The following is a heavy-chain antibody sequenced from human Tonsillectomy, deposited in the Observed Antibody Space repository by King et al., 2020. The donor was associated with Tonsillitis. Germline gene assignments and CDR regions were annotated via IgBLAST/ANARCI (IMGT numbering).Heavy chain of an antibody. CDR2: ISSSSSYI. CDR1: GFTFSSYS. CDR3: ARDRVYSSGWYAVSDYYYYGMDV. D-gene: IGHD6-19*01. Sequence: VQLVESGGGLVKPGGSLRLSCAASGFTFSSYSMNWVRQAPGKGLEWVSSISSSSSYIYYADSVKGRFPISRDNAKNSLYLQMNSLRAEDTAVYYCARDRVYSSGWYAVSDYYYYGMDVWGQGTTVTVSS. J-gene: IGHJ6*02. V-gene: IGHV3-21*01.